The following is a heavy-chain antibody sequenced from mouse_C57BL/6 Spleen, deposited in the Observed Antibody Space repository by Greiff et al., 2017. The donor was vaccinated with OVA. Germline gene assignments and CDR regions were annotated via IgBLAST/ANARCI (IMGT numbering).Heavy chain of an antibody. CDR3: ARGLGDFDY. Sequence: VQLQQSGPELVKPGASVKISCKASGYAFSSSWMNWVKQRPGKGLEWIGRIYPGDGDTNYNGKFKGKATLTADKSSSTANMQLRSLASEDSAVYFCARGLGDFDYWGQGTTLTVSS. CDR1: GYAFSSSW. CDR2: IYPGDGDT. D-gene: IGHD4-1*01. V-gene: IGHV1-82*01. J-gene: IGHJ2*01.